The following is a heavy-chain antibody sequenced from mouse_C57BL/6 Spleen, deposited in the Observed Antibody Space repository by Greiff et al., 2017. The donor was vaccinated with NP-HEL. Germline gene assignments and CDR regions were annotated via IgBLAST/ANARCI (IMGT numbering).Heavy chain of an antibody. CDR3: ASIYPFAY. CDR1: GFTFSDYG. J-gene: IGHJ3*01. V-gene: IGHV5-17*01. CDR2: ISSGSSTI. Sequence: EVKLMESGGGLVKPGGSLKLSCAASGFTFSDYGMHWVRQAPEKGLEWVAYISSGSSTISYADTVKGRFTISRDNAKNTLFLQMTSLRSEDTAMYYCASIYPFAYWGQGTLVTVSA.